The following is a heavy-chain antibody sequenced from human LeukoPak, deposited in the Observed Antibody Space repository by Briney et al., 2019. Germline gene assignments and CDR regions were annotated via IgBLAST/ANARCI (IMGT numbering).Heavy chain of an antibody. CDR2: TFSSGAT. J-gene: IGHJ4*02. V-gene: IGHV4-4*09. Sequence: SETLSLTCIVSGGSMSGYDWSWIRQPPGKGLEWIGYTFSSGATTYNPSLKSRVTISVDTSRSQFSLNLNSVTAADTAVYSCARRSRNGYFLDSWGQGTLVTVSS. CDR3: ARRSRNGYFLDS. CDR1: GGSMSGYD. D-gene: IGHD5-24*01.